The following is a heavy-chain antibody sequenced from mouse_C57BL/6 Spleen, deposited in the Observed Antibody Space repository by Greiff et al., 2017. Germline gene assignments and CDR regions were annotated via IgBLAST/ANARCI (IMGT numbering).Heavy chain of an antibody. CDR3: ARRTGNDYAMDY. Sequence: EVQRVESGGGLVQPGGSLTLSCAASGFTFSDYYMSWVRQTPEKRLEWVAYISNGGGSTYYPDTVKGRFTISRDNAKNTLYLQMSRLKSEDTAMYYGARRTGNDYAMDYWGQGTSVTVSS. CDR1: GFTFSDYY. CDR2: ISNGGGST. D-gene: IGHD4-1*01. J-gene: IGHJ4*01. V-gene: IGHV5-12*01.